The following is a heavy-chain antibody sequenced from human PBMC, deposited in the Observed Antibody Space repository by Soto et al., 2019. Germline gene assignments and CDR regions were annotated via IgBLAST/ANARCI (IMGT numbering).Heavy chain of an antibody. V-gene: IGHV1-18*01. D-gene: IGHD3-9*01. CDR3: ARQGGTYYDILTGYYWYYYGMDV. CDR1: GYTFTSYG. J-gene: IGHJ6*02. Sequence: ASVKVSCKASGYTFTSYGISWVRQAPGQGLEWMGWISAYNGNTNYAQKLQGRVTMTTDTSTSTAYMELRSLRSDDTAVYYCARQGGTYYDILTGYYWYYYGMDVWGQGTTVTVSS. CDR2: ISAYNGNT.